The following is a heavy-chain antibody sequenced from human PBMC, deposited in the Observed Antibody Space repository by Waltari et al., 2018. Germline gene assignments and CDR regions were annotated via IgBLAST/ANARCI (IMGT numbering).Heavy chain of an antibody. CDR2: IYYSGST. V-gene: IGHV4-39*01. CDR1: GGSISSSSYY. CDR3: ATRLNWGSDY. D-gene: IGHD7-27*01. Sequence: QPQLQESGPGLVKPSETLSLTCTVSGGSISSSSYYWGWIRQPPGKGLEWIGSIYYSGSTYYNPSLKSRVTISVDTSKNQFSLKLSSVTAADTAVYYCATRLNWGSDYWGQGTLVTVSS. J-gene: IGHJ4*02.